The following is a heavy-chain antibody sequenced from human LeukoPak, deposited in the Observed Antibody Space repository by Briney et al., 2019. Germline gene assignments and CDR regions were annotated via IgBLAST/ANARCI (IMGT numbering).Heavy chain of an antibody. V-gene: IGHV3-30*18. CDR2: ISYDGINK. CDR1: AFTFSSYG. CDR3: AKRVIQRGPVDY. D-gene: IGHD2-21*01. J-gene: IGHJ4*02. Sequence: GGSLRLSCAASAFTFSSYGMHWVRQAPGKGLEWLAVISYDGINKYYADSVKGRFTISRDNSKNTLYLQMNSLRAEDTAVYYCAKRVIQRGPVDYWGQGTLVTVSS.